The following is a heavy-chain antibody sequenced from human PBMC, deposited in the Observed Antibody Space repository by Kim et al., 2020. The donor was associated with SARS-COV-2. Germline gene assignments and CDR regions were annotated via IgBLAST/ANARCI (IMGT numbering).Heavy chain of an antibody. CDR3: VKVGDIVVVVADSYYFDY. Sequence: GGSLRLSCSASGFTFSSYAMHWVRQAPGKGLEYVSAISSNGGSTYYADSVKGRFTISRDNSKNTLYLQMSSLRAEDTAVYYCVKVGDIVVVVADSYYFDYWGQGTLVTVSS. V-gene: IGHV3-64D*09. CDR2: ISSNGGST. CDR1: GFTFSSYA. J-gene: IGHJ4*02. D-gene: IGHD2-15*01.